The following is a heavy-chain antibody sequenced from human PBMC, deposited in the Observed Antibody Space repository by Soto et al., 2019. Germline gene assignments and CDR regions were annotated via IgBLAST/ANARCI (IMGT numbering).Heavy chain of an antibody. J-gene: IGHJ3*02. CDR2: IHSSSRYI. V-gene: IGHV3-21*04. CDR3: AKDRGLTGGTPDI. CDR1: GFSFSRYS. Sequence: GGSLRLSCAASGFSFSRYSMHWVRQAPGKGLEWVSSIHSSSRYIYYAGSVKGRLTISRDNSKNTVYVQMSSLRDDDTAIYYCAKDRGLTGGTPDIWGQGTMVTVSS. D-gene: IGHD1-26*01.